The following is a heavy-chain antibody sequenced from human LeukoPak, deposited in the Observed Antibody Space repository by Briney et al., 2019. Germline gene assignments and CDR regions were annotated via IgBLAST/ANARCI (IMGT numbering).Heavy chain of an antibody. CDR1: GGSFSGYY. CDR3: AMDASGPFDY. Sequence: SETLSLTCAVYGGSFSGYYWSWIRQPPGKGLEWIGEINHSGSTNYNPSLKSRVTISVDTSKNQFSLKLSSVTAADTAVYYCAMDASGPFDYWGQGTLVTASS. D-gene: IGHD2-15*01. CDR2: INHSGST. J-gene: IGHJ4*02. V-gene: IGHV4-34*01.